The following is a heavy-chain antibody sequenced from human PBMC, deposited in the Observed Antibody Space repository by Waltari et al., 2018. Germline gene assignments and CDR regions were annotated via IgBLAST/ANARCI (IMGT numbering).Heavy chain of an antibody. CDR2: HRQDGVAK. V-gene: IGHV3-7*03. Sequence: EVQLVESGGGLVQPGGSLRLSCVPSGFKFSDFWINWVRQAPGRGLEWVGKHRQDGVAKNHLGPGKGRFTGPKDKGQNPMFLEMNRPNGEDTGLLFFARDVPNSGRGGFDFWGHGTMVTVSS. D-gene: IGHD3-10*01. CDR3: ARDVPNSGRGGFDF. CDR1: GFKFSDFW. J-gene: IGHJ3*01.